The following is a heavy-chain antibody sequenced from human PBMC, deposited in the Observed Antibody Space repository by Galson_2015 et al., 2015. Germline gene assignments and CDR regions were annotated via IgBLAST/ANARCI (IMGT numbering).Heavy chain of an antibody. CDR1: GGTFSSYA. CDR2: IIPIFGTA. D-gene: IGHD2-2*01. CDR3: ARQGTDQLRYYYYYGMDV. J-gene: IGHJ6*02. V-gene: IGHV1-69*13. Sequence: SVKVSCKASGGTFSSYAISRVRQAPGQGLEWMGGIIPIFGTANYAQKFQGRVTITADESTSTAYMELSSLRSEDTAVYYCARQGTDQLRYYYYYGMDVWGQGTTVTVS.